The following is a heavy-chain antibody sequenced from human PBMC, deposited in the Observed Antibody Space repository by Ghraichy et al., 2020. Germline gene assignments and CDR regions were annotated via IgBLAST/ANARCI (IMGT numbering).Heavy chain of an antibody. Sequence: GGSLRLSCAASGFTFSSYWMSWVRQAPGKGLEWVANINQDGSEKYYVDSVRGRFTISRDNAKNSLYVQMNSLRAEDTAVYYCARDHNYASDYWGQGTLVTVSS. CDR1: GFTFSSYW. CDR3: ARDHNYASDY. CDR2: INQDGSEK. D-gene: IGHD2-2*01. J-gene: IGHJ4*02. V-gene: IGHV3-7*03.